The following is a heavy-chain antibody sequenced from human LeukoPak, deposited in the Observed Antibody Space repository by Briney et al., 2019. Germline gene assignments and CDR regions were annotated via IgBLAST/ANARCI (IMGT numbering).Heavy chain of an antibody. J-gene: IGHJ5*02. Sequence: SVKVSCKASGGTFSSYVSWVRPAPGQGLEWMGGIIPIFGTANYAQKFQGRVTITTDESTSAAYMELSSLRSEDTAVYYCARDNYAGANWFDPWGQGTLVTVSS. V-gene: IGHV1-69*05. D-gene: IGHD1-7*01. CDR2: IIPIFGTA. CDR3: ARDNYAGANWFDP. CDR1: GGTFSSY.